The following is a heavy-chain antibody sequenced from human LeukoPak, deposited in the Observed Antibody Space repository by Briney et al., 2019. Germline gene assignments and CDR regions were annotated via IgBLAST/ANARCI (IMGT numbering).Heavy chain of an antibody. D-gene: IGHD2-2*01. CDR1: DYSISSGYY. V-gene: IGHV4-38-2*02. CDR3: ASRVVVPAYYYDC. Sequence: PSETLSLTCNVSDYSISSGYYWGWIRQPPGKGLEWIGSIYHSGGTYYNPSLKSRVTISVDTSKNQFSLKLTSVTAADTAIYYCASRVVVPAYYYDCWGQGTLVTVSS. CDR2: IYHSGGT. J-gene: IGHJ4*02.